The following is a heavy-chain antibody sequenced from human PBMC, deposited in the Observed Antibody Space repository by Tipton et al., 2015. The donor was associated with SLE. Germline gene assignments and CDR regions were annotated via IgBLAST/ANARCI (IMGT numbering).Heavy chain of an antibody. CDR2: IYNTGTT. J-gene: IGHJ2*01. Sequence: TLSLTCTVSGGSISSHYWNWIRQPPGKGLEWIGFIYNTGTTTYNPSLKSRVTISVDASKNQFSLKLRSVTAADTAVYYCAREFLNPVTTVHYYFDLWGRGTLVTVSS. D-gene: IGHD4-11*01. V-gene: IGHV4-59*11. CDR1: GGSISSHY. CDR3: AREFLNPVTTVHYYFDL.